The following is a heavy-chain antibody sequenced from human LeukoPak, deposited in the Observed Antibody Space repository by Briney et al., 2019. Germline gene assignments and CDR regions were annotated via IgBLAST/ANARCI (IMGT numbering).Heavy chain of an antibody. J-gene: IGHJ4*02. CDR2: IKQDGSEK. Sequence: VQPGGSLRLSCAASGFTFSSYWMSWVRQAPGKGLEWVANIKQDGSEKYYVDSVKGRFTISRDNAKSSLYLQMNSLRAEDTAVYYCARDRGVVVPAAMVTYYYFDYWGQGTLVTVSS. V-gene: IGHV3-7*01. D-gene: IGHD2-2*01. CDR3: ARDRGVVVPAAMVTYYYFDY. CDR1: GFTFSSYW.